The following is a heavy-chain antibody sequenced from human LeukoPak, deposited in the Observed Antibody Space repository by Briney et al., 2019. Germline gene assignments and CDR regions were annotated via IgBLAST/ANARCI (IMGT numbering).Heavy chain of an antibody. CDR1: GFTFSSYA. J-gene: IGHJ4*02. D-gene: IGHD2/OR15-2a*01. V-gene: IGHV3-33*08. CDR3: ARGVHSRWATLDY. Sequence: GGSLRLSCAASGFTFSSYAMHWVRQAPGKGLEWVAVIWYDGSNKYYADSVKGRFTISRDNSKNTLYLQMNSLRAEDTAVYYCARGVHSRWATLDYWGQGTLVTVSS. CDR2: IWYDGSNK.